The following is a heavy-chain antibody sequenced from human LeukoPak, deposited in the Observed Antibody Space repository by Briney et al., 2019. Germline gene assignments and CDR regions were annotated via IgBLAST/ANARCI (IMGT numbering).Heavy chain of an antibody. Sequence: GRSLRLSYAASGFTFSSYGMHWVRQAPGKGLEWVAVIWYDGSNKYYADSVKGRFTISRDNSKNTLYLQMNSLRAEDTAVYYCARWRSSGYLLDYWGQGTLVTVSS. V-gene: IGHV3-33*01. CDR2: IWYDGSNK. D-gene: IGHD3-22*01. CDR3: ARWRSSGYLLDY. CDR1: GFTFSSYG. J-gene: IGHJ4*02.